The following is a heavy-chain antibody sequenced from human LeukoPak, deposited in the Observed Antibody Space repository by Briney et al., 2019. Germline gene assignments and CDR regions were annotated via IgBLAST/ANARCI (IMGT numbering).Heavy chain of an antibody. CDR1: GGSISSYY. V-gene: IGHV4-59*01. CDR3: ARGVAPGGGIYYFDY. J-gene: IGHJ4*02. Sequence: PSETLSLTCTVSGGSISSYYWSWIRQPPGKGLEWIGYIYYSGSTNYNPSLKSRVTISVDTSKNQFSLKLSSVTAADTAVYYCARGVAPGGGIYYFDYWGQGTLSPSPQ. D-gene: IGHD2-15*01. CDR2: IYYSGST.